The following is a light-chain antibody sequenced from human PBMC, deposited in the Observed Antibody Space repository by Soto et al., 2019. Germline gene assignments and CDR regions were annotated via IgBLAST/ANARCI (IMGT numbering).Light chain of an antibody. J-gene: IGKJ4*01. V-gene: IGKV1-27*01. Sequence: DVQMTQAPSSRSAAVGDRVTITCRASQGISNYLAWYQQKPGKVPKLLIYAASILQSGVPSRFSGSGSGTDFTLTISSLQPEDVATYYCQKYNSAPRTFGGGTKVEIK. CDR1: QGISNY. CDR2: AAS. CDR3: QKYNSAPRT.